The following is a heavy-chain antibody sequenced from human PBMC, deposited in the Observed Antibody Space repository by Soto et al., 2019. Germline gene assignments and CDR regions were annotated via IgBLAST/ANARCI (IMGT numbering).Heavy chain of an antibody. CDR2: ISGSAGST. Sequence: GGSLRLSCAASGFTFGSYAMSWVRQAPGKGLEWVSTISGSAGSTYYADSVKGRFTISRDNSKNTLYLQMNSLRAEDTAVYYCARVPADPPMFRGVMYYWGQGTPVTVSS. V-gene: IGHV3-23*01. J-gene: IGHJ4*02. D-gene: IGHD3-10*01. CDR1: GFTFGSYA. CDR3: ARVPADPPMFRGVMYY.